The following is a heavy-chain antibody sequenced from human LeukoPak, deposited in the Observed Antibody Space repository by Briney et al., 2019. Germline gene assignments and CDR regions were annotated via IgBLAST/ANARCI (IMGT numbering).Heavy chain of an antibody. CDR1: GGSISSGDYY. V-gene: IGHV4-30-4*08. D-gene: IGHD3-16*02. J-gene: IGHJ3*02. Sequence: PSETLSLTCTVSGGSISSGDYYWGWIRQPPGKGLEWIGYIYYSGSTYYNPSLKSRFTISVDTSKNQFSLKLSSVTAADTAVYYCARDAPYYDYVWGSHRYTEYSFDIWGQGTMVTVSS. CDR2: IYYSGST. CDR3: ARDAPYYDYVWGSHRYTEYSFDI.